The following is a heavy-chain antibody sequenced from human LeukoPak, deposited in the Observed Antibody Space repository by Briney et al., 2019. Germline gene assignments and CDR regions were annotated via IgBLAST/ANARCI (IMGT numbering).Heavy chain of an antibody. Sequence: GGSLRLSCAASGFIVSGNFMNWVRQAPGKGLEWVSILYAGGTTSYTDSVKGRFTISRDSSKNTLYLQMKSLRAEDTAAYYCARGFPPAHWGQGTLVTVSS. CDR1: GFIVSGNF. CDR2: LYAGGTT. CDR3: ARGFPPAH. J-gene: IGHJ4*02. D-gene: IGHD3-10*01. V-gene: IGHV3-53*01.